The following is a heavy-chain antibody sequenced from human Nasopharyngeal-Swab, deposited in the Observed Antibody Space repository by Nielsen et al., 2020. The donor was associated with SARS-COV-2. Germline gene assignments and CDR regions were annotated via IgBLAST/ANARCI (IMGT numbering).Heavy chain of an antibody. V-gene: IGHV4-39*01. CDR2: IYYSGRT. D-gene: IGHD1-7*01. J-gene: IGHJ6*02. CDR1: GGSISSSSYY. CDR3: ARQPLTGTTGGMDV. Sequence: SETLSLTCTVSGGSISSSSYYWGWIRQPPGKGLERIGSIYYSGRTYYNPSLKSRVTISVDTSKNQFSLKLSSVTAADTAVYYCARQPLTGTTGGMDVWGQGTTVTVSS.